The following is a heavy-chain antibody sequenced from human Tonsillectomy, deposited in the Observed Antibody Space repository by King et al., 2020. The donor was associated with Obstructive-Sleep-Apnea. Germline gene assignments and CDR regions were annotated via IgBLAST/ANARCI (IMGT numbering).Heavy chain of an antibody. CDR3: ARGANGDYLPGYLDP. Sequence: QLQESGPGLVKPSQTLSLTCSVSGGSISSGDYYWTWIRQHPGKGLEWIGYIYYSGSTYYDPSLKSRVTISIDTSENQFSLRLSSVTAADTAVYYCARGANGDYLPGYLDPWGQGTLVTVSS. V-gene: IGHV4-31*03. D-gene: IGHD4-17*01. J-gene: IGHJ5*02. CDR2: IYYSGST. CDR1: GGSISSGDYY.